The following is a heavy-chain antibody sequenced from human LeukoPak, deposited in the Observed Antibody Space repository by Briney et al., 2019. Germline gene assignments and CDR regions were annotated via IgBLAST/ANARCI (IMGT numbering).Heavy chain of an antibody. CDR2: IYYSGST. J-gene: IGHJ6*03. D-gene: IGHD2-15*01. CDR1: GGSISSYY. CDR3: AREGRYCSGGSCYYYYYYMDV. V-gene: IGHV4-59*12. Sequence: SETLSLTCTVSGGSISSYYWSWIRQPPGKGLEWIGYIYYSGSTNYNPSLKSRVTMSVDTSKNQFSLKLSSVTAADTAVYYCAREGRYCSGGSCYYYYYYMDVWGKGTTVTISS.